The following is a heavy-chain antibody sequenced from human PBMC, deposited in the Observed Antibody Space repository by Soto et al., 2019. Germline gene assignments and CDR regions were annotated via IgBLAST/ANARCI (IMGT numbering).Heavy chain of an antibody. D-gene: IGHD1-26*01. CDR2: INPFGST. V-gene: IGHV4-34*01. CDR3: AKKHYSGCDS. J-gene: IGHJ4*02. CDR1: FESFSRHS. Sequence: PSETLSLTCAVDFESFSRHSLSWIRQTPGEGLEWIGEINPFGSTVFSASLKSRVTMSIDTSKMQFSLKLTSVTAADSAIYYCAKKHYSGCDSWGQGTRVTVSS.